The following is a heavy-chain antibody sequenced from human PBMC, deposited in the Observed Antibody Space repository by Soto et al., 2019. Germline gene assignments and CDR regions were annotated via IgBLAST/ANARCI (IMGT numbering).Heavy chain of an antibody. V-gene: IGHV4-39*01. CDR1: GGFISSSNYY. CDR3: ARHGGGYYSMDV. CDR2: MYSSGST. J-gene: IGHJ6*02. D-gene: IGHD6-25*01. Sequence: SETLSLTCTVSGGFISSSNYYWGWIRQPPGKGLEWIGSMYSSGSTYYTPSLKSRVAIFIDTCKNHFSLRLTSATAADAAVYYCARHGGGYYSMDVWGQGTTVTVSS.